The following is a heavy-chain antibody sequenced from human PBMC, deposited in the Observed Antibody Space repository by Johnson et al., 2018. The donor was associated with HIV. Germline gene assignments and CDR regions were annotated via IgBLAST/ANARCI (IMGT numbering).Heavy chain of an antibody. CDR1: GFTFSSYD. J-gene: IGHJ3*02. V-gene: IGHV3-74*02. CDR3: ARADWNHGGAFDI. D-gene: IGHD1-1*01. CDR2: INSDGSST. Sequence: VQLVESGGGLVQPGGSLRLSCAASGFTFSSYDMHWVRQAPGKGLEWVSGINSDGSSTSYADSVKGRFTISRDNAKNTLYLQMNSLRAEDTAVYYCARADWNHGGAFDIWGQGTMVTVSS.